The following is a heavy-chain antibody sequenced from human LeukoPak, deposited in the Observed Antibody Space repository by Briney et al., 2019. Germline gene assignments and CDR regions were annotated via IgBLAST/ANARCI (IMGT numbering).Heavy chain of an antibody. CDR2: IYYTGST. J-gene: IGHJ4*01. CDR1: GGSISSSSYY. V-gene: IGHV4-39*01. Sequence: SETLSLTCTVSGGSISSSSYYWGWIRQPPGKGLEWIGFIYYTGSTYYNPSLKSRVTISVDTSKNQFSLKLSSVTAADTAVYYCARTDGSGNYDCWGHGTLVTVSS. D-gene: IGHD3-22*01. CDR3: ARTDGSGNYDC.